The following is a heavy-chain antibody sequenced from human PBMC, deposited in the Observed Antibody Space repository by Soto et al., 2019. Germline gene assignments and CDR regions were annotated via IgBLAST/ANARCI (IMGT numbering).Heavy chain of an antibody. CDR2: ISYDGSNK. D-gene: IGHD1-7*01. V-gene: IGHV3-30-3*01. Sequence: GGSLRLSXAASGFTFSSYAMHWVRQAPGKGLEWVAVISYDGSNKYYADSVKGRFTISRDNSKNTLYLQMNSLRAEDTAVYYCARETGTTKAAFDIWGQGTMVTVSS. CDR1: GFTFSSYA. J-gene: IGHJ3*02. CDR3: ARETGTTKAAFDI.